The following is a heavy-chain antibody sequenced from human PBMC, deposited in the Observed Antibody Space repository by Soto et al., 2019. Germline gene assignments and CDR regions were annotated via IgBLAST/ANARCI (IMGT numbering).Heavy chain of an antibody. CDR1: GGTFSSYT. V-gene: IGHV1-69*02. Sequence: ASVKVSCKASGGTFSSYTISWVRQAPGQGLEWMGRIIPILGIANYAQKFQGRVTITADKSTSTAYMELSSLRSEDTAVYYCARGDSGWLYAFDIWGQGTMVTVSS. D-gene: IGHD6-19*01. J-gene: IGHJ3*02. CDR3: ARGDSGWLYAFDI. CDR2: IIPILGIA.